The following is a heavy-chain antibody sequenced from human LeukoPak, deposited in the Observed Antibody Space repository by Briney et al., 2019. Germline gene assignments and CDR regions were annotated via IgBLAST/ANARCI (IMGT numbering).Heavy chain of an antibody. CDR2: IWYDGSNK. V-gene: IGHV3-33*06. Sequence: GRSLRLSCAASGFTFSSYGMHWVRQAPGKGLEWVAVIWYDGSNKYYADSVKGRFTISRDNSKNTLYLQMNNLRAEDTAIYYCTKDLHYYGMDVWGQGTTVTVSS. CDR3: TKDLHYYGMDV. J-gene: IGHJ6*02. CDR1: GFTFSSYG.